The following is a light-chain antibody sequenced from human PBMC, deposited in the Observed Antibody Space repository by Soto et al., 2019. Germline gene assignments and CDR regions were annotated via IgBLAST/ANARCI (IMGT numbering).Light chain of an antibody. CDR2: GAS. CDR1: QSVSSSY. V-gene: IGKV3-20*01. J-gene: IGKJ4*01. Sequence: EIVLTQSPGTLSLSPGERATLSCRASQSVSSSYLAWYQQKPGQAPRLLIYGASSRATGIPDRFSGSGSGTDFTLTISRLEPEDVGTYYCQKYNSAPLTFGGGTKVEIK. CDR3: QKYNSAPLT.